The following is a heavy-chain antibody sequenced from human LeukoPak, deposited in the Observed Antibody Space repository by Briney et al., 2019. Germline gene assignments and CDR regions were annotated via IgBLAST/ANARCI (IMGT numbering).Heavy chain of an antibody. CDR3: TRVRHGDYFDY. J-gene: IGHJ4*02. D-gene: IGHD4-17*01. CDR2: VRNKPNTYTT. V-gene: IGHV3-72*01. Sequence: SGGSLRLSCAASGFTFSDHYMDWVRQAPGKGLEWVGRVRNKPNTYTTDYAASVKGRFTISRGDSKNSLYLQMNSLKTEDTAVYYCTRVRHGDYFDYWGQGTLVTVSS. CDR1: GFTFSDHY.